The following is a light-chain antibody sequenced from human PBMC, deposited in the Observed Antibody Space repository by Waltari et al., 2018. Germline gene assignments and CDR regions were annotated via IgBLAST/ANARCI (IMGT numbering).Light chain of an antibody. CDR3: YSIDSSDDHYV. V-gene: IGLV3-10*01. Sequence: SYELTQPPSVSVSPGQTARITCSGDAFPNKHAYWYQQKSGQAPVLVIYEDNKRPSEIPDRFSGSSSGTMATLTISGAQVEDEADYYCYSIDSSDDHYVFGTGTKVTVL. CDR1: AFPNKH. CDR2: EDN. J-gene: IGLJ1*01.